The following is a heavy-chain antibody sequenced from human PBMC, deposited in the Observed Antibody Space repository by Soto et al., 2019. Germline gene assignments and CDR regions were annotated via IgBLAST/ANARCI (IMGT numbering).Heavy chain of an antibody. CDR3: XXAXDYGXYVGRDY. D-gene: IGHD4-17*01. CDR2: INTYNGNT. Sequence: QVQLVQSGAEVKKPGASVKVSCKASGYTFTTYGISWVRQAPGQGXXWMGWINTYNGNTNSAPKLQGRVTMTTDTXXXXXXXXXXXXXXXXXXXXXXXXAXDYGXYVGRDYWGQGTLVTVSS. CDR1: GYTFTTYG. V-gene: IGHV1-18*01. J-gene: IGHJ4*02.